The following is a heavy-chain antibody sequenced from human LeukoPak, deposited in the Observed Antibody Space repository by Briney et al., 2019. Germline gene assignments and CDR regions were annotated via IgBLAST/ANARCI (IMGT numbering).Heavy chain of an antibody. CDR2: ISGSGAST. J-gene: IGHJ4*02. V-gene: IGHV3-23*01. Sequence: GGSLRLSCAASGFTFGNYAMSWVRQAPGKGLEWVSSISGSGASTYYGGSVKGRFTISRDNSKNTLYLQMNSLRAEDTAVYYCAKGTDDIVATFENWGQGTLVTVSS. CDR1: GFTFGNYA. CDR3: AKGTDDIVATFEN. D-gene: IGHD5-12*01.